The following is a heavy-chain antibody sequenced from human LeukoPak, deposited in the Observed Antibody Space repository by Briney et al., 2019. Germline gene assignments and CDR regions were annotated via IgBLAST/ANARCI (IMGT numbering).Heavy chain of an antibody. CDR3: ARELTATGPDF. J-gene: IGHJ4*02. V-gene: IGHV3-21*06. Sequence: PGGSLRLSCAASGFTFSSYSMNWVRQAPGKGLEWVSSISSSGSNYIYHAPSVKGRFTISRDNAKNSVYLQMNSLRAEDTAVYYCARELTATGPDFWGQGTRVTVSS. D-gene: IGHD6-13*01. CDR2: ISSSGSNYI. CDR1: GFTFSSYS.